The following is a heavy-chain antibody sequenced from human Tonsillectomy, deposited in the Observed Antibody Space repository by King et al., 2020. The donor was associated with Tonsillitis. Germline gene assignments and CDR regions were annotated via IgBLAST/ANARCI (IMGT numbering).Heavy chain of an antibody. Sequence: VQLQESGPGLVKPSETLSLTCTVSGGSISNYYWSWIRQPPGKGLEWIGYIYYSGSSNYNPSLKSRVTISVDTSKNQFSLKLSSVTAADTAVYYCARGNTPRGYYYDGMDVWGQGTTVTVSS. V-gene: IGHV4-59*01. J-gene: IGHJ6*02. CDR1: GGSISNYY. CDR2: IYYSGSS. D-gene: IGHD5-18*01. CDR3: ARGNTPRGYYYDGMDV.